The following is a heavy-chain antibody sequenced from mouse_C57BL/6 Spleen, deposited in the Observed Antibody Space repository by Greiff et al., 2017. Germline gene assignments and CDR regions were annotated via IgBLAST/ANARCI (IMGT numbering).Heavy chain of an antibody. CDR1: GFTFSDYY. CDR3: ARGGGNFYFDY. Sequence: DVKLVESEGGLVQPGSSMKLSCTASGFTFSDYYMAWVRQVPEKGLEWVANINYDGSSTYYLDSLKSRFIISRDNAKNILYLQMSSLKSEDTATYYCARGGGNFYFDYWGQGTTLTVSS. V-gene: IGHV5-16*01. CDR2: INYDGSST. D-gene: IGHD2-1*01. J-gene: IGHJ2*01.